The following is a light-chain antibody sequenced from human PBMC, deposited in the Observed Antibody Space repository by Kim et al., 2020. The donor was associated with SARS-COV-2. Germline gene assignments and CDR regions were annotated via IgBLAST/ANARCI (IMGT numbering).Light chain of an antibody. Sequence: GQSVAIPCPGTGGDLGSYKYVSWYQQHPGKSPKLIIYEVTKRPSGAPDRFSGSMSGNTASLTVSGLQAEDEADYYCASHGGYDYVFGTGTKVTVL. J-gene: IGLJ1*01. CDR2: EVT. CDR1: GGDLGSYKY. V-gene: IGLV2-8*01. CDR3: ASHGGYDYV.